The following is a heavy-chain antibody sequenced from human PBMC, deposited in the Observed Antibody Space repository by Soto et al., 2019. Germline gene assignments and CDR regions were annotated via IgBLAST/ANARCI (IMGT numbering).Heavy chain of an antibody. J-gene: IGHJ3*02. V-gene: IGHV3-23*01. D-gene: IGHD6-13*01. CDR1: GFTFSSYA. CDR2: ISGSGGST. Sequence: VSLRLSCAASGFTFSSYAMSWVRQAPGKGLEWVSAISGSGGSTYYADSVKGRFTISRDNSKNTLYLQMNSLRAEDTAVYYCAKVRKRSDPWYNAFDIWGQGTMVTVSS. CDR3: AKVRKRSDPWYNAFDI.